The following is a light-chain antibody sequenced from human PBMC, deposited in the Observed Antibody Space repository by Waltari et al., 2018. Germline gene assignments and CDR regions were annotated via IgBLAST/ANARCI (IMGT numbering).Light chain of an antibody. CDR3: SSYISSSTLEL. J-gene: IGLJ2*01. V-gene: IGLV2-14*03. Sequence: QSALTQPASVSGSPGQSITIPCTGTSSDVGGYNYVSWYQQHPGKAPKLMIYDGRNRPSGVSNRFSGSKSGNPASLTISGLQAEDEADYYCSSYISSSTLELFGGGTSLTVL. CDR2: DGR. CDR1: SSDVGGYNY.